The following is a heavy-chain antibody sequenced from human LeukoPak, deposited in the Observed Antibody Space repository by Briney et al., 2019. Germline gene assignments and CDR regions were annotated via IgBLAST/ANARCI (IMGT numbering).Heavy chain of an antibody. D-gene: IGHD6-19*01. CDR1: GGTFSTHS. CDR2: IIPILNLP. CDR3: AGGTIAVAGSGSFEI. Sequence: GASVKVSCKASGGTFSTHSIGWVRQAPGQGLEWMRRIIPILNLPNYAQKFKARVTITADKSTGTAYMELSSLKYDDTGVYYCAGGTIAVAGSGSFEIWGQGTLVTVSS. J-gene: IGHJ3*02. V-gene: IGHV1-69*02.